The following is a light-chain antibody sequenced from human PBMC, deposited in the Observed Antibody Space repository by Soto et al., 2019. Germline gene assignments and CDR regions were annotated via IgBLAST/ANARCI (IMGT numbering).Light chain of an antibody. J-gene: IGKJ4*01. CDR2: AAS. V-gene: IGKV1-39*01. CDR1: QSISSY. Sequence: DIQMTQSPSSLSASVGDRVTITCRASQSISSYLDWYQLKSGKAPKLLIYAASSLPSGVPLRFSGSGSGTDFTLTINGLPPEDFATYYCQQSSSTPLTFGGGTKVEIK. CDR3: QQSSSTPLT.